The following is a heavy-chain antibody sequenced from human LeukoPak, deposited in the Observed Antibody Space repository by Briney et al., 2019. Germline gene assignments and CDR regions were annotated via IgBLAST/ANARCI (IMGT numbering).Heavy chain of an antibody. Sequence: GGSLRLSSAASGFTFSDYWMHWVRQAPGKGLVWVSRINSDGSSTSYVDSVKGRFTISRDNAKNMVYLQMSSLRAEDTAVYYCARGSCSACNGNVFEMWGQGTMVTVSS. CDR3: ARGSCSACNGNVFEM. D-gene: IGHD6-19*01. CDR1: GFTFSDYW. CDR2: INSDGSST. V-gene: IGHV3-74*01. J-gene: IGHJ3*02.